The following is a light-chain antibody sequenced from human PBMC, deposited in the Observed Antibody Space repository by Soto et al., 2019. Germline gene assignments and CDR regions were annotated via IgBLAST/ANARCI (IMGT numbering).Light chain of an antibody. CDR2: EVT. CDR1: SSDVGGYNY. V-gene: IGLV2-14*01. J-gene: IGLJ1*01. CDR3: ISYTYFTTHV. Sequence: QSALTQPASVSGSPGQSITISCTGTSSDVGGYNYVSWFQQHPGKAPKLIIYEVTERPSGVSDRFSGSKSGNTASLTISGLQAEDEAAYYCISYTYFTTHVFGTGTKLTVL.